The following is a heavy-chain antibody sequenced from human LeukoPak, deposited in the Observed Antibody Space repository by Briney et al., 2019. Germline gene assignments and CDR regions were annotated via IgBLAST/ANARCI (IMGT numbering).Heavy chain of an antibody. CDR3: ARHLIAAAGSFDY. J-gene: IGHJ4*02. CDR1: GFTFSSYA. V-gene: IGHV3-30-3*01. Sequence: GGSLRLSCAASGFTFSSYAMHWVRQAPGKGLEWVAVISYDGSNKYYADSVKGRFTISRDNSKNTLYLQMNSLRAEDTAVYYCARHLIAAAGSFDYWGQGTLVTVSS. D-gene: IGHD6-13*01. CDR2: ISYDGSNK.